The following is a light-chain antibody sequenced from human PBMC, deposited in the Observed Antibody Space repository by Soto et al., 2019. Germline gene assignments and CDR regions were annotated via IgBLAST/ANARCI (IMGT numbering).Light chain of an antibody. CDR3: QQDNNWPPSIT. CDR2: GAS. V-gene: IGKV3-15*01. CDR1: QGIRGN. Sequence: EIGMTQSPATLSVSPGERATLSCRASQGIRGNLAWYQHKPGQAPRLLIYGASTRPTGIPARFSGSGYGTEFTLISSSLQSEAFAVYDCQQDNNWPPSITVGQGTRLEIK. J-gene: IGKJ5*01.